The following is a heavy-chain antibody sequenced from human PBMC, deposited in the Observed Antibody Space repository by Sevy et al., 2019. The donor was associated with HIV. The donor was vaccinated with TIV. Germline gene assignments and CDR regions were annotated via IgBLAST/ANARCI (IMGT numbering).Heavy chain of an antibody. CDR2: IKEDGSEK. V-gene: IGHV3-7*01. CDR3: AREDTYYDFWSGYSFGGFDP. D-gene: IGHD3-3*01. J-gene: IGHJ5*02. CDR1: GFTFSTYW. Sequence: GGSLRLSCAASGFTFSTYWMNWVRQAPGKGLEWVANIKEDGSEKYYVDSAKGRFTIYRDNAKNSLYLQMNSLRAEDTAVYYCAREDTYYDFWSGYSFGGFDPWGQGTLVTVSS.